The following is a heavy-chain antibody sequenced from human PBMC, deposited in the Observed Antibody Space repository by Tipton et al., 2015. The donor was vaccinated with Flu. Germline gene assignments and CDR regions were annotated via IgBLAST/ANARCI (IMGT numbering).Heavy chain of an antibody. V-gene: IGHV4-39*07. CDR1: GGSISSGGYY. Sequence: TLSLTCTVSGGSISSGGYYWGWIRQPPGKGLEWIGSIYYSGSTYYNPSLKSRVTISVDTSKNQFSLKLSSVTAADTAVYYCASSAQNYYYDSSGYPFDYWGQGTLVTVSS. D-gene: IGHD3-22*01. CDR3: ASSAQNYYYDSSGYPFDY. J-gene: IGHJ4*02. CDR2: IYYSGST.